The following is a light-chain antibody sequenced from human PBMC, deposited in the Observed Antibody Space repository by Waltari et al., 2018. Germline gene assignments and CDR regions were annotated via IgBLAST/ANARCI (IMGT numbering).Light chain of an antibody. CDR3: QSYDSLSGSM. CDR1: SSNLGAGYD. Sequence: QSVLTQPPSVSGAPGQRVTISCTGSSSNLGAGYDVHWYQHLPGKVPKLLIYGNSARPAGVPLRFSGSKSGTSAYLAITGLQAEDEATYYCQSYDSLSGSMFGGGTKLTVL. J-gene: IGLJ3*02. V-gene: IGLV1-40*01. CDR2: GNS.